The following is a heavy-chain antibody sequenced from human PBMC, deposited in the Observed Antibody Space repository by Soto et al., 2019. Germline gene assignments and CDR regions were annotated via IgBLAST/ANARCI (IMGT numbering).Heavy chain of an antibody. V-gene: IGHV3-30*09. CDR2: ISYNGLSQ. CDR3: ARGSRGLRGAFDI. J-gene: IGHJ3*02. D-gene: IGHD1-26*01. Sequence: QGQLMESGGGVVQPGTSLRLSCAASGFSFSSYSLHWVRQAPGKGLEWVAVISYNGLSQFYADSVRGRLAISRDNAKNTLYLQMNSLRDEDTAVYFCARGSRGLRGAFDIWGQGTRVTVSS. CDR1: GFSFSSYS.